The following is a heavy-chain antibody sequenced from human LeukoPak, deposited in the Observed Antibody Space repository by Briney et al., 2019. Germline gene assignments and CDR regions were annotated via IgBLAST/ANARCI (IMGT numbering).Heavy chain of an antibody. D-gene: IGHD2-21*02. J-gene: IGHJ5*02. CDR1: GGTFSSYA. Sequence: SVKVSCKASGGTFSSYAISWVRQAPGQGLEWMGGIIPIFGTANYAQKFQGRVTITADESTSTAYMELSSLRSEDTAVYYCASCGGDCYAPRDNWFDPWGQEPWSPSPQ. V-gene: IGHV1-69*13. CDR2: IIPIFGTA. CDR3: ASCGGDCYAPRDNWFDP.